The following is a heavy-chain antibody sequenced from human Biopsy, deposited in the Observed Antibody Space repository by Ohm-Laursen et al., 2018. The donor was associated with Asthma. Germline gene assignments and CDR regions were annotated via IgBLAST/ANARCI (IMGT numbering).Heavy chain of an antibody. J-gene: IGHJ4*02. V-gene: IGHV3-30*03. Sequence: SLRLSCAASGFTFSSYGMHWVRQAPGKGLEWVAVISYDGSNRYYAGSVKGRFTISRDNFKNTLYLQMNSLRAEDTAVYYCASQSSGPDFWSGYYYFDYWGQGTLVTVSS. CDR2: ISYDGSNR. CDR1: GFTFSSYG. D-gene: IGHD3-3*01. CDR3: ASQSSGPDFWSGYYYFDY.